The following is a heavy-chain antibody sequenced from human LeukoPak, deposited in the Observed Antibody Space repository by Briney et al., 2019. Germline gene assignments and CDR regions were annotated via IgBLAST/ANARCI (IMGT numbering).Heavy chain of an antibody. D-gene: IGHD3-10*01. CDR3: TRDSQLEWFYL. CDR1: GDSISRSSYY. CDR2: IYYDGST. J-gene: IGHJ5*01. Sequence: SETLSLTCSVSGDSISRSSYYWGWIRQPPGEGLEWIGTIYYDGSTYHNPSLKSRVTISVDASKNQFSLKLRSVTAADTAVYYCTRDSQLEWFYLWGQGTLVTVSS. V-gene: IGHV4-39*07.